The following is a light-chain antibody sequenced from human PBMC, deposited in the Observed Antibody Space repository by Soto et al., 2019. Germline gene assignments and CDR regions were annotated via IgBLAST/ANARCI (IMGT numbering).Light chain of an antibody. CDR1: QDIKKY. CDR2: DAS. V-gene: IGKV1-33*01. Sequence: DLQMTQSPSSLSAYVGDRVTITCQASQDIKKYLNWYQQKPGKAPKPLIYDASNLETGVPSRFSGSGSGTEFTFTISSLQPEDIATYYCQHYDSLPPSFGQGTKVEIK. CDR3: QHYDSLPPS. J-gene: IGKJ2*01.